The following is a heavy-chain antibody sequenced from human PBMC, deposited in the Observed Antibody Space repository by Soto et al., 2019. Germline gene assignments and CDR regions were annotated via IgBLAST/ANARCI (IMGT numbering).Heavy chain of an antibody. CDR3: ARAISVAGSY. CDR2: INQDGTER. CDR1: GFSLSSYW. V-gene: IGHV3-7*01. Sequence: PGGSLRLSCAASGFSLSSYWVSWVRQAPGKGLEWVANINQDGTERYYVDSVKGRFTISRDNAQNSVYLQMTTLRVEDTALYYCARAISVAGSYWGQGTLVTVSS. J-gene: IGHJ4*02. D-gene: IGHD2-15*01.